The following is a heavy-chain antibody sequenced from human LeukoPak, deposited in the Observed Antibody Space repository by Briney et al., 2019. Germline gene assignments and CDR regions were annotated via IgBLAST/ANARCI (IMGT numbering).Heavy chain of an antibody. V-gene: IGHV1-18*01. CDR2: IRAYIGIT. CDR3: ARGGRTYYDILTGYYRGYFDY. Sequence: APGRPCCSPAHYPFTPSGVSWVPQAPGQGLKWMGWIRAYIGITNYAQKLQGRVTMTTDTSTSTAYMELRSLRSDDTAVYYCARGGRTYYDILTGYYRGYFDYWGQGTLVTVSS. J-gene: IGHJ4*02. CDR1: HYPFTPSG. D-gene: IGHD3-9*01.